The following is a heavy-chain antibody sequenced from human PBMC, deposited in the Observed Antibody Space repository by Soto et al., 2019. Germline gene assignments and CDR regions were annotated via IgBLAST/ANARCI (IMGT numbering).Heavy chain of an antibody. CDR1: GDSISNNNYY. CDR3: ARQGIAMIVVVVTDNWFDP. CDR2: IHYSGST. D-gene: IGHD3-22*01. V-gene: IGHV4-39*01. J-gene: IGHJ5*02. Sequence: ETLSLTCSVSGDSISNNNYYWGWIRQPPGKALEWIGSIHYSGSTYYNPSLKSRVTISADTTKTQFSLKLRSVTAADTAVYYCARQGIAMIVVVVTDNWFDPWGQGTLVTVSS.